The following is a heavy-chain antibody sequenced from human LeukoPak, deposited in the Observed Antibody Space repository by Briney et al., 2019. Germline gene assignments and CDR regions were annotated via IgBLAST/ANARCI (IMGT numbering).Heavy chain of an antibody. D-gene: IGHD3-3*01. CDR2: IIPIFGTA. CDR1: GGTFSSYA. J-gene: IGHJ4*02. Sequence: SVTVSCKASGGTFSSYAISWVRQAPGQGLEWMGGIIPIFGTANYAQKFQGRVTITADKSTSTAYMELSSLRAEDTAVYYCARDRPRIRFLEIKEKGGYFDYWGQGTLVTVSS. CDR3: ARDRPRIRFLEIKEKGGYFDY. V-gene: IGHV1-69*06.